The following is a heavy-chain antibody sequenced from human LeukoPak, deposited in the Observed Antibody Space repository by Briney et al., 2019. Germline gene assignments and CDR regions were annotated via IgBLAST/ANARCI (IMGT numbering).Heavy chain of an antibody. V-gene: IGHV3-11*01. Sequence: GGSLRLSCAASGFTFSDYYMSWIRQAPGKGLEWVSYISSSGSTIYYADSVKGRFTISRDNAKNSLYLQMNSLRAEDTAVYYCARVIGYCSGGSCYRYYDMDVWGQGTTVTVSS. CDR3: ARVIGYCSGGSCYRYYDMDV. D-gene: IGHD2-15*01. CDR1: GFTFSDYY. CDR2: ISSSGSTI. J-gene: IGHJ6*02.